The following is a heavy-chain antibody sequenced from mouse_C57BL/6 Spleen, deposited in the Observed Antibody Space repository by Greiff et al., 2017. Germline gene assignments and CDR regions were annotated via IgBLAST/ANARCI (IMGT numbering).Heavy chain of an antibody. CDR3: ARHRAVRGARDY. J-gene: IGHJ4*01. D-gene: IGHD3-3*01. V-gene: IGHV2-6-1*01. Sequence: VQLQQSGPGLVAPSQSLSITCTASGFSLTSYGVHWVRQPPGKGLEWIVVICRDGSTTYYSALNSRLGNSKDNSKSQVFLKMNSLQTDDTARYYCARHRAVRGARDYWGQGTSVTVSS. CDR1: GFSLTSYG. CDR2: ICRDGST.